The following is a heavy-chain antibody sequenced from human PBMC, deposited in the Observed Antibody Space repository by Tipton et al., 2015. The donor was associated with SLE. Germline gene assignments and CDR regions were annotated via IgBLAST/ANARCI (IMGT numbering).Heavy chain of an antibody. D-gene: IGHD2-2*02. V-gene: IGHV3-33*01. CDR3: ARDKPNQLLYDY. CDR2: IWYDGSNK. CDR1: GFTFSSYG. J-gene: IGHJ4*02. Sequence: SPRLSCAASGFTFSSYGMHWVRQAPGKGLEWVAVIWYDGSNKYYADSVKGRFTISRDNSKNTLYLQMNSLRAEDTAVYYCARDKPNQLLYDYWGQGTLVTVSS.